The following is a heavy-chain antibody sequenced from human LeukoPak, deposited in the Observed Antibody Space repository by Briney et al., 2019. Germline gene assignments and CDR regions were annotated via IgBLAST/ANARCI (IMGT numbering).Heavy chain of an antibody. V-gene: IGHV1-2*02. CDR3: ARGGGYDILTGYLAGFDP. D-gene: IGHD3-9*01. J-gene: IGHJ5*02. CDR2: INPNSGGT. Sequence: ASVKVSCKASGYTFSNYGITWVRQAPGQGLEWMGWINPNSGGTNYAQKFQGRVTMTRDTSISTAYMELSGLRSDDTAVYYCARGGGYDILTGYLAGFDPWGQGTLVTVSS. CDR1: GYTFSNYG.